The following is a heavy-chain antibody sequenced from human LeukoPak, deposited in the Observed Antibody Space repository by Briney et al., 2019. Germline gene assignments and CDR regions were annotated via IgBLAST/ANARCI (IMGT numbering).Heavy chain of an antibody. V-gene: IGHV4-4*02. Sequence: PSETLSLTCAVSGVSISSSSGNCWTWVRQPPGKGLEWIGETYHSGSTNYNPSLKSRVTMLLDKSKNQFSLKLSSVTAADTAVYYCARNGGNSDFDYWGQGTLVTVSS. CDR1: GVSISSSSGNC. D-gene: IGHD4-23*01. CDR2: TYHSGST. J-gene: IGHJ4*02. CDR3: ARNGGNSDFDY.